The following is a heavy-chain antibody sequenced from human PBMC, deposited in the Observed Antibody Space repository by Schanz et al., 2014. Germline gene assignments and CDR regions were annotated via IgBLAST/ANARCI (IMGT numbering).Heavy chain of an antibody. CDR2: ISGTGGNT. V-gene: IGHV3-23*01. CDR3: ATMSDIGSFDS. Sequence: EVQLLESGGGLVQPGGSLRLSCAASGFTFRSYAMSWVRQAPGKGLEWVSSISGTGGNTDYADSVKGRFTISRDNAKNSLYLQMNSLRADDTAVYYCATMSDIGSFDSWGQGTLVTVSS. D-gene: IGHD1-26*01. CDR1: GFTFRSYA. J-gene: IGHJ4*02.